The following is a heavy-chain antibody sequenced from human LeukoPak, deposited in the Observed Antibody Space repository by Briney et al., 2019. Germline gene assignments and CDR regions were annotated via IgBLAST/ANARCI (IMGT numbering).Heavy chain of an antibody. Sequence: ASVKVSCKASGYTFTGYYMHWVRQAPGQGLEWMGWINPNGGGTNYQDRVTMTRDTSISTAYMELSRLRSDDTAVYYCARVRYRLAETYIDYWGQGTLVTVSS. CDR1: GYTFTGYY. D-gene: IGHD3-16*01. V-gene: IGHV1-2*02. J-gene: IGHJ4*02. CDR3: ARVRYRLAETYIDY. CDR2: INPNGGGT.